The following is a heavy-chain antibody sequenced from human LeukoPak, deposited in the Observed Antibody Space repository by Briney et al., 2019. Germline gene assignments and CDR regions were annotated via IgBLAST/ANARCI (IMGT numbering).Heavy chain of an antibody. CDR3: ARGPYSGSYGEYFQH. J-gene: IGHJ1*01. V-gene: IGHV3-21*01. Sequence: GGSLRLSCAASGFTFSSYSMSWVRQAPGKGLEWVSSISSSSSYIYYADSVKGRFTISRDNAKNSLYLQMNSLRAEGTAVYYCARGPYSGSYGEYFQHWGQGTLVTVSS. D-gene: IGHD1-26*01. CDR2: ISSSSSYI. CDR1: GFTFSSYS.